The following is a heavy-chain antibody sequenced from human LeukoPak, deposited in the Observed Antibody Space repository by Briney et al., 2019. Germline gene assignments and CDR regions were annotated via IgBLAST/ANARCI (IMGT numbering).Heavy chain of an antibody. J-gene: IGHJ4*02. D-gene: IGHD5-18*01. V-gene: IGHV3-64D*06. CDR3: VKGRYSHDS. CDR1: GFTFTTCV. Sequence: GGSLRLSCSASGFTFTTCVMHWVRQAPAKGLEHVSTINTNGGSTYYADSVKGRFTISRDNSKDTLYLQMSSLRVEDTAVYYCVKGRYSHDSWGQGTLVIVSS. CDR2: INTNGGST.